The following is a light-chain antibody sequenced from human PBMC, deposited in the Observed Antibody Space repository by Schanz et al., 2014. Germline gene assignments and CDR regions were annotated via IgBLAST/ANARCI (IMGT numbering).Light chain of an antibody. Sequence: EIVMTQSPATLSVSPGERATLSCRASQSVNSNLAWYQQKPGQAPRLLIYGSSNRATGIPARFSGSGSGTDFTLTITSLEPEDFAVYYCQQRSTWFSFGGGTRVEIK. CDR1: QSVNSN. V-gene: IGKV3-11*01. CDR3: QQRSTWFS. J-gene: IGKJ4*01. CDR2: GSS.